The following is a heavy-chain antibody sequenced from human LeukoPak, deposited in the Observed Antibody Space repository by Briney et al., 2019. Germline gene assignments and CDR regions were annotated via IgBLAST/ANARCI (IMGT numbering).Heavy chain of an antibody. CDR1: GGTFSSYA. CDR3: ASGTAVAGNY. Sequence: ASVKVSCKASGGTFSSYAISWVRQAPGQGLEWMGWINPNSGGTNYAQKFQGRVTMTRDTSISTAYMELSRLRSDDTAVYYCASGTAVAGNYWGQGTLVTVSS. J-gene: IGHJ4*02. V-gene: IGHV1-2*02. D-gene: IGHD6-19*01. CDR2: INPNSGGT.